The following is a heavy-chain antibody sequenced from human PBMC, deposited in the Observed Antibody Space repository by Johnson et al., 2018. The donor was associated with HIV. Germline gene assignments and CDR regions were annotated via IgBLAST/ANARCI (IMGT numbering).Heavy chain of an antibody. Sequence: QMQLVESGGGVVQPGGSLRLSCAASGFTFSNYGMHWVRQAPGKGLEWVAYIRYDGSNKYYADSVKGRFTISRDNSKNTLYLQMNSLRAEDTAVYYCAKDSTIFLVVEAGDAFDIWGQGTMVTVSS. CDR3: AKDSTIFLVVEAGDAFDI. J-gene: IGHJ3*02. CDR1: GFTFSNYG. D-gene: IGHD5-24*01. CDR2: IRYDGSNK. V-gene: IGHV3-30*02.